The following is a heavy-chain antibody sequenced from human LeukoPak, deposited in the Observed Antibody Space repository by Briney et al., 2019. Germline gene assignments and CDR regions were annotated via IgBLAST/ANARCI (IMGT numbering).Heavy chain of an antibody. Sequence: GGSLRLSCAASGFIVSSNYMSWVRQVPGKGLEWVSVIYSGGSTYYADSVKGRFTISRDNSRNTLYLQMNSPRAEDTAVYYRASKIQYWGQGTLVTVSS. CDR2: IYSGGST. D-gene: IGHD5-18*01. CDR1: GFIVSSNY. J-gene: IGHJ4*02. CDR3: ASKIQY. V-gene: IGHV3-53*01.